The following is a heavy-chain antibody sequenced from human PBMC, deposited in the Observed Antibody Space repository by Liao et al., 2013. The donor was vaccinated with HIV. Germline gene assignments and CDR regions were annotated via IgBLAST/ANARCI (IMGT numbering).Heavy chain of an antibody. CDR3: ARAGWLRPFDI. D-gene: IGHD5-12*01. CDR2: IYTSGST. J-gene: IGHJ3*02. CDR1: GVSISSSSYY. Sequence: QVRLQESGPGLVKPSETLSLTCTVSGVSISSSSYYWGWIRQPPGKGLEWIGRIYTSGSTNYNPSLKSRVTISVDTSKNQFSLKLRSVTAADTAVYYCARAGWLRPFDIWGQGTMVTVSA. V-gene: IGHV4-61*02.